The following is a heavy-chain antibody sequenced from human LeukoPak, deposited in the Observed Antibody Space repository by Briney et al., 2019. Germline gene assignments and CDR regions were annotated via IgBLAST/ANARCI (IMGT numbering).Heavy chain of an antibody. V-gene: IGHV3-33*03. CDR1: GFTFSNYG. D-gene: IGHD3-3*01. CDR3: TEGWGYYY. Sequence: PGGSLRLSCAASGFTFSNYGMHWVRQAPGKGLEWVALISFDGSQKYYADSVKGRFTISRDNAKNTLYLQMSSLRAEDTAVYYCTEGWGYYYWGQGTLVTVSS. J-gene: IGHJ4*02. CDR2: ISFDGSQK.